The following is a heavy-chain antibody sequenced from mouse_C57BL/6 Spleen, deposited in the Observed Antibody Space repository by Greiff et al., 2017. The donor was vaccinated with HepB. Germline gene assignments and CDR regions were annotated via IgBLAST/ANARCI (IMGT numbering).Heavy chain of an antibody. CDR2: IHPNSGST. Sequence: VQRVESGAELVKPGASVKLSCKASGYTFTSYWMHWVKQRPGQGLEWIGMIHPNSGSTNYNEKFKSKATLTVDKSSSTAYMQLSSLTSEDSAVYYCASGGYGYDGDAMDYWGQGTSVTVSS. D-gene: IGHD2-2*01. V-gene: IGHV1-64*01. CDR1: GYTFTSYW. J-gene: IGHJ4*01. CDR3: ASGGYGYDGDAMDY.